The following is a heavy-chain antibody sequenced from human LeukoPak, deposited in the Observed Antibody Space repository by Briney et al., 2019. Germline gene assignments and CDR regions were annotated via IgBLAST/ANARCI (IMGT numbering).Heavy chain of an antibody. CDR1: GXTFGDYA. J-gene: IGHJ4*02. Sequence: QSGGSLRLSCTASGXTFGDYAMSWVRQAPGKGLEWVGFIRSKAYGGTTEYAASVKGRFTISRDDSKSIAYLQMNSLKTEDTAVYYCTRDSGYYYDSSGYSDWGQGTLVTVSS. D-gene: IGHD3-22*01. CDR2: IRSKAYGGTT. CDR3: TRDSGYYYDSSGYSD. V-gene: IGHV3-49*04.